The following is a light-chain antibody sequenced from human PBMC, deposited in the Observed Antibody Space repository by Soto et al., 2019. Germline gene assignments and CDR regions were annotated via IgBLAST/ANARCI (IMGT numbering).Light chain of an antibody. V-gene: IGLV1-47*01. Sequence: QSVLTQPPSASGTPGQRVTISCSGSASTIGRNYVYWYQQLPGTAPKLLIYRNSQRPSVVPDRFSGSKSGTSASLAISGLRSEDEADYYCAAWDDNLSGFYVFGDGTKVTVL. CDR3: AAWDDNLSGFYV. CDR1: ASTIGRNY. CDR2: RNS. J-gene: IGLJ1*01.